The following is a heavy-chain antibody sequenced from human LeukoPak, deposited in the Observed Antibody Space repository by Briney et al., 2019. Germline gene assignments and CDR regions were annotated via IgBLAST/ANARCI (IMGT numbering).Heavy chain of an antibody. CDR2: INSDGSST. D-gene: IGHD6-13*01. Sequence: GGSLRLSCAASGFTFSSYWTHWVRQAPGKGLVWVSRINSDGSSTSYADSVKGRFTISRDNAKNTLYLQMNSLRAEDTAVYYCARVLYGSSWYLFDYWGQGTLVTVSS. J-gene: IGHJ4*02. CDR1: GFTFSSYW. CDR3: ARVLYGSSWYLFDY. V-gene: IGHV3-74*01.